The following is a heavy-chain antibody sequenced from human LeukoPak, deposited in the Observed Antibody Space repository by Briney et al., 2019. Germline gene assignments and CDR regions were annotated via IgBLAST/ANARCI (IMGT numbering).Heavy chain of an antibody. D-gene: IGHD4-11*01. CDR2: IYSGGST. V-gene: IGHV3-53*01. Sequence: GGSLRLSCAASGFTVSSNYMSWVRQAPGKGLEWVSVIYSGGSTYYADSVKGRFTISRDNSKNTLYLQMNSLRAEDTAVYYCAKDLGTVTPLRGFDYWGQGTLVTVSS. CDR1: GFTVSSNY. CDR3: AKDLGTVTPLRGFDY. J-gene: IGHJ4*02.